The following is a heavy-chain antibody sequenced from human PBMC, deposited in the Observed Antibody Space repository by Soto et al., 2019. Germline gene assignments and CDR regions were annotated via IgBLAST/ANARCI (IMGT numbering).Heavy chain of an antibody. V-gene: IGHV2-5*02. J-gene: IGHJ6*02. CDR2: IYWDDVK. CDR1: GFSLSTSGVG. Sequence: QITLKESGPTLVKPTQTLTLTCTFSGFSLSTSGVGVGWIRQPPGKAREWLALIYWDDVKRYSPSLKSRLTITKDTTKNQVVLTMTNMDPVDTATSYCAHQSPLGMDVWGQGTTVTVSS. CDR3: AHQSPLGMDV.